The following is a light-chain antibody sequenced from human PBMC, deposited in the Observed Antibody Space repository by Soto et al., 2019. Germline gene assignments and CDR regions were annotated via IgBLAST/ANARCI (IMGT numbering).Light chain of an antibody. CDR2: GVS. Sequence: EIVMTQSPATLSVSPGETATLSCRASQSVAGNLAWYQQKPGQPPRLLIYGVSTRATGVPARFSGSGSETDLSLTISSLQIEDFATYYCQQSYSTPLTFGGGTKVEIK. CDR3: QQSYSTPLT. J-gene: IGKJ4*01. V-gene: IGKV3-15*01. CDR1: QSVAGN.